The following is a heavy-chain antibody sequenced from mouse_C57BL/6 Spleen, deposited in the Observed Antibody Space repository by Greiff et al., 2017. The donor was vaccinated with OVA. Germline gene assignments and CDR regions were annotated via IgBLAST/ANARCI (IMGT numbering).Heavy chain of an antibody. CDR1: GYAFSSSW. J-gene: IGHJ2*01. CDR3: AIITTVVEDYFDY. Sequence: VQLQQSGPELVKPGASVKISCKASGYAFSSSWMNWVKQRPGRGLEWIGRIYPGDGDTNYNGKFKGKATLTADKSSSTAYMQLSSLTSEDSAVYFCAIITTVVEDYFDYWGQGTTLTVSS. V-gene: IGHV1-82*01. D-gene: IGHD1-1*01. CDR2: IYPGDGDT.